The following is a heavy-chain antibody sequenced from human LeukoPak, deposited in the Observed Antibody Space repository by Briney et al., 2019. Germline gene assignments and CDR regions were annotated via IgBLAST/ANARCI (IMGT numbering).Heavy chain of an antibody. CDR2: ISDSDGTT. Sequence: PGGSLRLSCVASGFTFSNLAMGWVRQAPGKGLEWVSVISDSDGTTYYADSVKGRFTISRDNSRNTLYLQMNSLRVEDTAVYYCAKDARRSSGWYFFDHWGQGTLVTVSS. D-gene: IGHD6-19*01. J-gene: IGHJ4*02. V-gene: IGHV3-23*01. CDR3: AKDARRSSGWYFFDH. CDR1: GFTFSNLA.